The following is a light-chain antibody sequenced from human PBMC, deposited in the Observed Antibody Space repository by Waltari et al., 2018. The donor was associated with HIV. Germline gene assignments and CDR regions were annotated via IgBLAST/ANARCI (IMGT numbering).Light chain of an antibody. CDR2: WAS. CDR1: QSILSTAGNRHY. CDR3: QQYYDTPYT. V-gene: IGKV4-1*01. Sequence: DIVVTQSPDSLAVSLGERATINCKSSQSILSTAGNRHYLAWYQQRPGQAPDLLIYWASTRESGVPDRFSGSGSETDFTLTINILQAEDVAVYYCQQYYDTPYTFGQGTKVDI. J-gene: IGKJ2*01.